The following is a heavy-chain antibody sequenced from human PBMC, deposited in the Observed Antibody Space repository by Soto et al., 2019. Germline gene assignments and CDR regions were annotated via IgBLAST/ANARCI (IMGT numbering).Heavy chain of an antibody. J-gene: IGHJ6*02. V-gene: IGHV1-18*01. CDR3: ARDRYYGSGSAYYYYGMDV. CDR1: GYTFTSYG. Sequence: ASVKVCCKASGYTFTSYGISWVRQAPGQGLEWMGWISAHNGNTKYAQKIQGRVTMTTDTSTSTAYMELRSLRSDDTAVYYCARDRYYGSGSAYYYYGMDVWGQGTTVTVSS. D-gene: IGHD3-10*01. CDR2: ISAHNGNT.